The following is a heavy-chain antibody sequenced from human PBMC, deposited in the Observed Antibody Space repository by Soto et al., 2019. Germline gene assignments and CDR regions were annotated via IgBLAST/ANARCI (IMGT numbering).Heavy chain of an antibody. CDR3: AREKEDEGSSSLRVYYGMDA. J-gene: IGHJ6*02. CDR1: GFTLSTSR. Sequence: GGSLRLSCAASGFTLSTSRMTWVRQAPGKGLEWVSSISSSSYYIHYADSVKGRFTISRDSAKNSVYLQLNSLRAEDTAVYYCAREKEDEGSSSLRVYYGMDAWGQGTTVTVSS. CDR2: ISSSSYYI. V-gene: IGHV3-21*01. D-gene: IGHD6-6*01.